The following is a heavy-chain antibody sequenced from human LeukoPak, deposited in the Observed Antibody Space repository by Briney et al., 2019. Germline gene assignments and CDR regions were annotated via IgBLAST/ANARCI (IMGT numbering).Heavy chain of an antibody. CDR2: IYPGDSDT. J-gene: IGHJ4*02. CDR3: ARGEITGTPVYY. Sequence: GESLKISCKGSGYKFSNYWIGWVRQMPGKGLECMGIIYPGDSDTRYSPSLQGQVTISVDKSINTAYLQWSSLKAADTAIYYCARGEITGTPVYYWGQGTLVTVSS. CDR1: GYKFSNYW. D-gene: IGHD1-7*01. V-gene: IGHV5-51*01.